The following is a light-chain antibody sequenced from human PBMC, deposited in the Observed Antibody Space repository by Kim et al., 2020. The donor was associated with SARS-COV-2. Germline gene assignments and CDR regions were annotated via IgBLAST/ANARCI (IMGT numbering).Light chain of an antibody. Sequence: QSALTHPRSVSGSPGQSVTISCTGTSSDVGAYNSVSWYQQHPGKAPKFLIYDVSKRPSGVPDRFSGSKSGNTASLTISGLRAEDEADYYCCSYGGTYNVFGTGTKVTVL. CDR1: SSDVGAYNS. CDR2: DVS. V-gene: IGLV2-11*01. CDR3: CSYGGTYNV. J-gene: IGLJ1*01.